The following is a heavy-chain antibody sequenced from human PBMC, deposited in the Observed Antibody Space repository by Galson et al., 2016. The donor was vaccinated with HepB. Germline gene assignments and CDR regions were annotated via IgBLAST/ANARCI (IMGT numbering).Heavy chain of an antibody. J-gene: IGHJ6*03. Sequence: SETLSLTCTVSGGSISSSSYYWGWIRQPPGKGLEWIGSIHYSGSTYYNPSLKSRVTVSVDTSKNQFALRLSSVTAADMAMYYCARHVGPDEMVRGVYYYMDVWGKGTTVTVSS. CDR1: GGSISSSSYY. V-gene: IGHV4-39*01. CDR2: IHYSGST. D-gene: IGHD3-10*01. CDR3: ARHVGPDEMVRGVYYYMDV.